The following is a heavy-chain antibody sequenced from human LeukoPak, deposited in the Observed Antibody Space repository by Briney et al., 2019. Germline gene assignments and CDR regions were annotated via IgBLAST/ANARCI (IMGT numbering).Heavy chain of an antibody. D-gene: IGHD1-26*01. J-gene: IGHJ3*02. Sequence: PGGSLRLSCAASGFTFSSYSMSWVRQAPGKGLEWVSVIYSGGSTYYADSVKGRFTISRDNSKNTLYLQMNSLRAEDTAVYYCARRKREIDAFDIWGQGTMVTVSS. CDR3: ARRKREIDAFDI. CDR2: IYSGGST. CDR1: GFTFSSYS. V-gene: IGHV3-53*01.